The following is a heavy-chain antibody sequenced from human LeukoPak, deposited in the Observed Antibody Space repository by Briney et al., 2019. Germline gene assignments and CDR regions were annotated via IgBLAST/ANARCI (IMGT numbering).Heavy chain of an antibody. D-gene: IGHD5-18*01. CDR2: IYYSGST. J-gene: IGHJ4*02. CDR3: ARGENSYGSDY. V-gene: IGHV4-59*01. Sequence: SETLSLTCTVSGGSISSYYWSWIRQPPGKGLEWIGYIYYSGSTNYSPSLKSRVTISVDTSKNQFSLKLSSVTAADTAVYYCARGENSYGSDYWGQGTLVTVSS. CDR1: GGSISSYY.